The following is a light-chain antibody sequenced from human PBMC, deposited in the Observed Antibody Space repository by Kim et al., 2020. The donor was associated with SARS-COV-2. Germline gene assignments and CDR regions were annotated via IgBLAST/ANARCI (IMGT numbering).Light chain of an antibody. Sequence: ELTQPPSASGTPGQRVTISCSGSSSNIGSNYVYWYQQLPGTAPKLLIYRNNQRPSGVPDRFSGSKSGTSASLAISGLRSEDEADYYCAAWDDSPSGWVFGGGTQLTV. CDR1: SSNIGSNY. J-gene: IGLJ3*02. V-gene: IGLV1-47*01. CDR3: AAWDDSPSGWV. CDR2: RNN.